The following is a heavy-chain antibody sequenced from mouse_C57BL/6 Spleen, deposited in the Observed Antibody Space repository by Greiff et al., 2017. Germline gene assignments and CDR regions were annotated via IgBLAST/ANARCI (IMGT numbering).Heavy chain of an antibody. CDR3: ASHYYDYDGNYFDY. CDR1: GYTFTTYP. CDR2: FHPYNDDT. V-gene: IGHV1-47*01. Sequence: QVQLQQSGAELVKPGASVKMSCKASGYTFTTYPIEWMKQNHGKSLAWIGNFHPYNDDTKYNEKFKGKATLTVEKASSTVYLELSRLTSENSDIYYYASHYYDYDGNYFDYWGQSTTLTGSS. D-gene: IGHD2-4*01. J-gene: IGHJ2*01.